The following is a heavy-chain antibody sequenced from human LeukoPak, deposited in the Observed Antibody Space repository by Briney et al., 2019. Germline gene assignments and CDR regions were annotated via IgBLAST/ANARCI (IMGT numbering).Heavy chain of an antibody. J-gene: IGHJ3*02. Sequence: SETLSLTCTVSGGSISSGSYYWSWIRQPAGKGLEWIGRIYTSGSTNYNPSLKSRVTISVDTSKNQFSLKLSSVTAADTAVYYCASGYNWISGAFDIWGQGTMVTVSS. CDR2: IYTSGST. CDR1: GGSISSGSYY. CDR3: ASGYNWISGAFDI. V-gene: IGHV4-61*02. D-gene: IGHD1-20*01.